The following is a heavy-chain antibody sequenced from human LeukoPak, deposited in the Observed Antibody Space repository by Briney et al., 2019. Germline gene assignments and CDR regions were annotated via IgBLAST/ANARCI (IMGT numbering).Heavy chain of an antibody. D-gene: IGHD6-13*01. Sequence: GGSLRLSCAASRFTFSSYSMSWVRQAPGKGLEGVSSISSSKTYIYYADSVKGRFTISRDNVKNSLYLQMNSLRAEDTAVYYCARVTSGITGGTYYYYMDVWGKGTTVTVSS. V-gene: IGHV3-21*01. J-gene: IGHJ6*03. CDR1: RFTFSSYS. CDR3: ARVTSGITGGTYYYYMDV. CDR2: ISSSKTYI.